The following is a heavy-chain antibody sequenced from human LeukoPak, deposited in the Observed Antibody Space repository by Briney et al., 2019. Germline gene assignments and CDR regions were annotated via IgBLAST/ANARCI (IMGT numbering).Heavy chain of an antibody. CDR3: ALPETGDY. CDR1: GGTFTSYA. J-gene: IGHJ4*02. Sequence: SGKVSCKASGGTFTSYAISWVRQAPGQGLEWMGRIIPILGIANYAQKFQGRVTITADKSTSTAYMELSSVSSEATAVYYCALPETGDYWGQGTLVTVSS. V-gene: IGHV1-69*04. CDR2: IIPILGIA. D-gene: IGHD1-14*01.